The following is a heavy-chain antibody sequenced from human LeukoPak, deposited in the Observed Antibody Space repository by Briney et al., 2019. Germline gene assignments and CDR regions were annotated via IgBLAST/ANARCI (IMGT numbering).Heavy chain of an antibody. Sequence: GESLKISCKGSGYSFTNYWIGWVRQMPGKGLEWMGIIYPGDSDTRYSPSFQGQVTISADKSISTAYLQWSTLKASDTAMYYCAGQLKWLPDDNWFDPWGQGTLVTVSS. CDR2: IYPGDSDT. CDR1: GYSFTNYW. D-gene: IGHD6-19*01. CDR3: AGQLKWLPDDNWFDP. V-gene: IGHV5-51*01. J-gene: IGHJ5*02.